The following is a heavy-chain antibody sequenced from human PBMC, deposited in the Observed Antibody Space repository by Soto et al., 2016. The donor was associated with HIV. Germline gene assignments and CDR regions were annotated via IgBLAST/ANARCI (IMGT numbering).Heavy chain of an antibody. CDR2: ISRSGSGNT. D-gene: IGHD1-26*01. J-gene: IGHJ4*02. CDR3: ARVGAMPGYYFDY. V-gene: IGHV3-64D*06. CDR1: GFTLSSYA. Sequence: EVQLVESGGGLVQPGGSLRLSCSASGFTLSSYAIHWVRQAPGKGLEYVSAISRSGSGNTYYADSVKGRFTISRDNSKNTLYLQMNSLRTEDTAVYFCARVGAMPGYYFDYWGQGTLVIVSS.